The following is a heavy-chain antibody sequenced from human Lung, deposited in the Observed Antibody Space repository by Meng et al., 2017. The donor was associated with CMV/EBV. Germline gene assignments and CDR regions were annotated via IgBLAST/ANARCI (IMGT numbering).Heavy chain of an antibody. Sequence: SETLSLTXTVSGGSISSSSYYWGWIRQPPGKGLEWIGSIYYSGSTYYNPSLKSRVTISVDTSKNQFSLKLSSVTAADTAVYYCARDATIFGVVDPYYYGMDVWGQGTTVTVSS. J-gene: IGHJ6*02. CDR1: GGSISSSSYY. D-gene: IGHD3-3*01. V-gene: IGHV4-39*02. CDR3: ARDATIFGVVDPYYYGMDV. CDR2: IYYSGST.